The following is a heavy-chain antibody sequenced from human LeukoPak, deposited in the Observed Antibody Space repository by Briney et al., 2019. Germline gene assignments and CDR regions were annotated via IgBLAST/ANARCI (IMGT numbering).Heavy chain of an antibody. Sequence: GGSLRLSCAASGFTFNNYWMHWVRQVPGKGLVWVSRINSDGSSTTYADSVKGRFTISRDNAKNTLYLQMNSLRAEDTAVYYCARDRTNFDLWGRGTLVTVSS. CDR3: ARDRTNFDL. V-gene: IGHV3-74*01. CDR1: GFTFNNYW. CDR2: INSDGSST. J-gene: IGHJ2*01.